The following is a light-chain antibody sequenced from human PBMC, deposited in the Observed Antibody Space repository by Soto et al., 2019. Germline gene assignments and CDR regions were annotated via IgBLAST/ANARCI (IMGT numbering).Light chain of an antibody. J-gene: IGLJ2*01. CDR1: SSDIGIYNS. Sequence: QSALTQPASVSGSPGQSITISCTGTSSDIGIYNSVSWYHQHAGKVPKLMIYDVTNRPSGVSDRFSGSKSGNTASLTISGLQAEDEADYYCTSYTNSSTLVFGGGTKLTVL. CDR2: DVT. CDR3: TSYTNSSTLV. V-gene: IGLV2-14*01.